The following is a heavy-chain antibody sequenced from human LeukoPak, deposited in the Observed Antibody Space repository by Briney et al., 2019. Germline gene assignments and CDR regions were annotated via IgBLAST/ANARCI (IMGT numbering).Heavy chain of an antibody. CDR2: IYPGDSDT. Sequence: GESVKISCKASGYSFATYWIAWVRQMPGKGLEWMGIIYPGDSDTRYSPSFQGQVTISADKSTSTAYLQWSSLKASDTAMYYCARRGKSNDTLTPYYNVFHYGMDVWGKGTTVTVSS. D-gene: IGHD3-9*01. J-gene: IGHJ6*04. CDR1: GYSFATYW. CDR3: ARRGKSNDTLTPYYNVFHYGMDV. V-gene: IGHV5-51*01.